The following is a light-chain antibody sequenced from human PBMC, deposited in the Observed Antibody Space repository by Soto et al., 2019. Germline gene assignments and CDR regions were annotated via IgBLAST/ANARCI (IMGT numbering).Light chain of an antibody. Sequence: QSVLTQPPSASVTPGQSVTISCSGSDTNIARSNVYWYQQLPGKAPTLLISSTDLRPSGVPDRFSGSKSGTSASLAISGLQSEDEADYYCASWDGTLNTGVFGGGTKLTVL. CDR1: DTNIARSN. V-gene: IGLV1-44*01. CDR2: STD. J-gene: IGLJ3*02. CDR3: ASWDGTLNTGV.